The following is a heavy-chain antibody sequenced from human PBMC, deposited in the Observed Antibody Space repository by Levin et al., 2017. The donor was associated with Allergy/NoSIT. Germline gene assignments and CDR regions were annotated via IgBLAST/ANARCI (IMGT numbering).Heavy chain of an antibody. D-gene: IGHD3-10*01. V-gene: IGHV4-39*01. Sequence: PSETLSLTCTVSGGSITSSSYYWGWIRQPPGKGLEWIGSIFYSGITYYNPSLKSQVTISVDTSKNQFSLKLRSVTAADTAVYYCARHEGHYYGYYMDVWGKGTTVTVSS. J-gene: IGHJ6*03. CDR3: ARHEGHYYGYYMDV. CDR1: GGSITSSSYY. CDR2: IFYSGIT.